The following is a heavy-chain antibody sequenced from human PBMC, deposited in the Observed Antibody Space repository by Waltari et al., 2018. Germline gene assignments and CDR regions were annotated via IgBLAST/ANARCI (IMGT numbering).Heavy chain of an antibody. CDR1: GGTFSSYA. V-gene: IGHV1-69*08. J-gene: IGHJ4*02. CDR2: IIPIFGTA. Sequence: QVQLVQSGAEVKKPGSSVKVSCKASGGTFSSYAISGVRQAPGQGLEWMGRIIPIFGTANYAQKFQGRVTITADKSTSTAYMELSSLRSEDTAVYYCARGYYYDSSGYYSEPTFDYWGQGTLVTVSS. D-gene: IGHD3-22*01. CDR3: ARGYYYDSSGYYSEPTFDY.